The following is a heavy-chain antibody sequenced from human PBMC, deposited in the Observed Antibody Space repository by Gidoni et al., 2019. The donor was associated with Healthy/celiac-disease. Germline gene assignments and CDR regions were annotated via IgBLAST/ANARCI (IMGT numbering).Heavy chain of an antibody. CDR1: GFTFSSYG. D-gene: IGHD6-19*01. J-gene: IGHJ1*01. CDR3: AKDPEQWLAHKGAEYFQH. V-gene: IGHV3-30*02. Sequence: QVQLVVSGGGVVQPGGSLRLSCAASGFTFSSYGMHWVRQAPGKGLEWVAFIRYDGSNKYYADSVKGRFTISRDNSKNTLYLQMNSLRAEDTAVYYCAKDPEQWLAHKGAEYFQHWGQGTLVTVSS. CDR2: IRYDGSNK.